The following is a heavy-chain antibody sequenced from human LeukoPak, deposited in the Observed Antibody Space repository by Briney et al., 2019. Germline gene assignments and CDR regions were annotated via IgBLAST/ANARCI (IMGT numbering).Heavy chain of an antibody. V-gene: IGHV3-33*01. Sequence: PGGSLRLSCATSGFTFNRHGMQWVRQAPGKGLEWVAVIWYDGSHKYYGNSVRGRFTISRDNSRNTLSLQMNSLRDEDTGIYYCARDGEYVADGAKNARGGFYYGLDVWGRGTTVTVSS. CDR1: GFTFNRHG. D-gene: IGHD4/OR15-4a*01. CDR3: ARDGEYVADGAKNARGGFYYGLDV. CDR2: IWYDGSHK. J-gene: IGHJ6*02.